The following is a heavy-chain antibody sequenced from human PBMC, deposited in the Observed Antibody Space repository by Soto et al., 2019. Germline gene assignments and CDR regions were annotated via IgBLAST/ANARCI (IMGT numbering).Heavy chain of an antibody. V-gene: IGHV4-31*03. J-gene: IGHJ4*02. CDR3: ARLYGSGSYPFDY. D-gene: IGHD3-10*01. Sequence: SLTCTVSGGSISSGGYYWSWIRQHPGKGLEWIGYIYYSGSTYYNPSLKSRVTISVDTSKNQFSLKLSSVTAADTAVYYCARLYGSGSYPFDYWGQGTLVTVSS. CDR1: GGSISSGGYY. CDR2: IYYSGST.